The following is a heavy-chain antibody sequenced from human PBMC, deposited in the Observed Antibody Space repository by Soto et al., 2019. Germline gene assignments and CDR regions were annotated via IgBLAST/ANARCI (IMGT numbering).Heavy chain of an antibody. CDR1: GGSISSSSYY. CDR2: IYYSGST. CDR3: ARHVRVYSSSSYYYYYMDV. D-gene: IGHD6-6*01. J-gene: IGHJ6*03. V-gene: IGHV4-39*01. Sequence: ASETLSLTCTVSGGSISSSSYYWGWIRQPPGKGLEWIGSIYYSGSTYYNPSLKSRVTISVDTSKNQFSLKLSSVTAADTAVYYCARHVRVYSSSSYYYYYMDVWGKGTTVTVSS.